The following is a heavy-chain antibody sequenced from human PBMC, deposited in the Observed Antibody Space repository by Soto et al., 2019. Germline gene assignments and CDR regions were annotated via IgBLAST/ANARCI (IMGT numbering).Heavy chain of an antibody. D-gene: IGHD6-19*01. Sequence: EVQLLESGGGLVQPGGSLRLSCTASGFTFSSYAMHWVRQAPGQGLEWVSVISGSGGSTYYADSVKGRFTISRDNSKNTLYLHMNSLRAKDTAVYYCASRTSGWYFDYWGQGTLVTVSS. CDR1: GFTFSSYA. CDR3: ASRTSGWYFDY. J-gene: IGHJ4*02. V-gene: IGHV3-23*01. CDR2: ISGSGGST.